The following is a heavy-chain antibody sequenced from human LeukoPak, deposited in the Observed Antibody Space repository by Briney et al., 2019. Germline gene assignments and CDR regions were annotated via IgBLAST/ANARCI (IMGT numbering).Heavy chain of an antibody. J-gene: IGHJ4*02. CDR1: GGSFSGYF. CDR2: IYTTGST. Sequence: SETLSLTCAVYGGSFSGYFWSWIRQPAGKGLEWIGHIYTTGSTNYSPSLKSRVTISVDTSKNQFSLKLSSVTAADTAVYYCASLYDYSVDYWGQGTLVTVSS. D-gene: IGHD5-12*01. CDR3: ASLYDYSVDY. V-gene: IGHV4-59*10.